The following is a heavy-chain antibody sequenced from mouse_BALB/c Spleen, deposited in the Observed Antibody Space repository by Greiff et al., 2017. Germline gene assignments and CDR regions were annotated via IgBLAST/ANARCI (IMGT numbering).Heavy chain of an antibody. CDR1: GYTFTDYA. Sequence: VQLQQSGAELVRPGFSVKISCKGSGYTFTDYAMHWVKQSHAKSLEWIGVISTYYGDASYNQKFKGKATMTVDKSSSTAYMELARLTSEDSAIYYCARWAYRYDGWYFDVWGAGTTVTVSS. CDR2: ISTYYGDA. CDR3: ARWAYRYDGWYFDV. J-gene: IGHJ1*01. V-gene: IGHV1S137*01. D-gene: IGHD2-14*01.